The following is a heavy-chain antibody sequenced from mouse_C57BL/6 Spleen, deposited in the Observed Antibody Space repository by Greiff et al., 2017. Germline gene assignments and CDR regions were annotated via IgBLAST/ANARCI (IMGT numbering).Heavy chain of an antibody. Sequence: VQLVESGPGLVAPSQSLSITCTVSGFSLTSYGVHWVRQPPGKGLEWLVVIWSDGSTTYNSALKSRLSISKDNSKSQVFLKMNSLQTDDTAMYYCARHGGTTVVATPMDYWGQGTSVTVSS. V-gene: IGHV2-6-1*01. CDR3: ARHGGTTVVATPMDY. CDR2: IWSDGST. CDR1: GFSLTSYG. J-gene: IGHJ4*01. D-gene: IGHD1-1*01.